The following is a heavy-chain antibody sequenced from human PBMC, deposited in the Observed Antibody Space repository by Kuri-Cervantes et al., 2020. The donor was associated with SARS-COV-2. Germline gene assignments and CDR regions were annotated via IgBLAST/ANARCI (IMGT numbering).Heavy chain of an antibody. CDR3: ARHDYDFWSGSIGWFDP. V-gene: IGHV4-39*01. CDR2: IYYSGST. Sequence: GSLRLSCTVSGGSISSSSYYWGWIRQPPGKGLEWIGSIYYSGSTYYNPSPKSRVTISVDTSKNQFSLKLSSVTAADTAVYYCARHDYDFWSGSIGWFDPWGQGTLVTVSS. J-gene: IGHJ5*02. D-gene: IGHD3-3*01. CDR1: GGSISSSSYY.